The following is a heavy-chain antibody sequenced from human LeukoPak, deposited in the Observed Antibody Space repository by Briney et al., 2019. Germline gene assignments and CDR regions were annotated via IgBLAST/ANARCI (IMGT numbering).Heavy chain of an antibody. D-gene: IGHD6-6*01. V-gene: IGHV5-51*01. Sequence: GESLKISCKASGYSFSTYWIGWVRQMPGKGLEWMGIIYPGDSDTRYSPSFQGQVTISADKSISTAYLQWSNLKASDTAIYYCARPNLYSSSDLDYWGQGTLVTVSS. CDR2: IYPGDSDT. CDR3: ARPNLYSSSDLDY. CDR1: GYSFSTYW. J-gene: IGHJ4*02.